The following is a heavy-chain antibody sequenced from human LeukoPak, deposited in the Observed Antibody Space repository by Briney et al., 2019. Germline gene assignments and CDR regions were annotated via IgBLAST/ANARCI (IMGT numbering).Heavy chain of an antibody. D-gene: IGHD5-18*01. CDR1: GLTFSSYW. J-gene: IGHJ4*02. Sequence: GGSLRLSCAASGLTFSSYWMSWVRQAPGKGLEWVADIKQDGSEKYYVDSVKGRFTISRDNAKNSLYLQMNSLRTEDTAVYYCARVDTDTGTIDYWGQGTLVTVPS. V-gene: IGHV3-7*01. CDR2: IKQDGSEK. CDR3: ARVDTDTGTIDY.